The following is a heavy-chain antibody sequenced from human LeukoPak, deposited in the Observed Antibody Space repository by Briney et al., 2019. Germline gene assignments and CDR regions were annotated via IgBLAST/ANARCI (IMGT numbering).Heavy chain of an antibody. J-gene: IGHJ6*03. CDR2: IRYDGSNK. CDR3: ARLRSGEYDFWSGYQVSNYYYMDV. CDR1: GFTFSTYG. Sequence: PGGSLRLSCAASGFTFSTYGIHWVRQAPGKGLEWVAFIRYDGSNKFYTDSVKGRFTISRDNSKNSLYLQMNSLRADDTAVYYCARLRSGEYDFWSGYQVSNYYYMDVWGKGTTVTVSS. D-gene: IGHD3-3*01. V-gene: IGHV3-30*02.